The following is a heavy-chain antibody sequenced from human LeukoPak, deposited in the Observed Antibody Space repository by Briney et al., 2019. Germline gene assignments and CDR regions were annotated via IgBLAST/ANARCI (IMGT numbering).Heavy chain of an antibody. CDR3: ARGTGSSWLDP. Sequence: ASVKVSCKASGYTFPNYGITWVRQPPGQALEWMAWINTNTGATKFAQEFQGRVTLTRDTSISTAYMELGRLTSDDTAVYYCARGTGSSWLDPWGQGTLVTVSS. D-gene: IGHD2-15*01. V-gene: IGHV1-2*02. CDR2: INTNTGAT. CDR1: GYTFPNYG. J-gene: IGHJ5*02.